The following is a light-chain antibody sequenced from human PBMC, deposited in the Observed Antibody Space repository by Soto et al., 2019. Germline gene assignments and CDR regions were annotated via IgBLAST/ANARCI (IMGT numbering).Light chain of an antibody. J-gene: IGKJ5*01. CDR1: QSISNY. V-gene: IGKV3-11*01. CDR2: DAS. CDR3: QQRSAGVT. Sequence: EIVLTQSPATLSLSPGERATLSSRASQSISNYLAWYQHKPGQAPRLLIYDASNRATATPPRFSGSGSGTDFTLTISSLEPEDFAVYYCQQRSAGVTFGQGTRLEI.